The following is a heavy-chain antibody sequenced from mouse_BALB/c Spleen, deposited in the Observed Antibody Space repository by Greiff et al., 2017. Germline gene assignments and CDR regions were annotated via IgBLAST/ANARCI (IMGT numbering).Heavy chain of an antibody. CDR1: GYSFTGYY. Sequence: EVQLQQSGPELVKPGASVKISCKASGYSFTGYYMHWVKQSHVKSLEWIGRINPYNGATSYNQNFKDKASLTVDKSSSTAYMELHSLTSEDSAVYYCALITTVVEGGYAMDYWGQGTSVTVSS. CDR3: ALITTVVEGGYAMDY. V-gene: IGHV1-31*01. D-gene: IGHD1-1*01. J-gene: IGHJ4*01. CDR2: INPYNGAT.